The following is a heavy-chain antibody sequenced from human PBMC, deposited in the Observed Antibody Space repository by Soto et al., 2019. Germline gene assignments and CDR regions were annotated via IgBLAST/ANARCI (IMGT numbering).Heavy chain of an antibody. J-gene: IGHJ4*02. CDR1: GYTFSSYY. D-gene: IGHD3-9*01. CDR3: ARGLGLGDC. V-gene: IGHV1-46*01. Sequence: QVQLVQSGAEVKKPGASVKVSCKASGYTFSSYYIHWARQAPGQGLEWIGIINPNGGSTNYAQNFEGRPTVSRGASTATVYIDLSALTSDDTAMYYCARGLGLGDCWGQGTLVTVSS. CDR2: INPNGGST.